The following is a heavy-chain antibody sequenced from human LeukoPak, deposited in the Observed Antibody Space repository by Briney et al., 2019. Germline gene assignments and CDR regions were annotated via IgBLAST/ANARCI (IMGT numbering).Heavy chain of an antibody. D-gene: IGHD3-22*01. Sequence: PGGSLRLSCAASGFTFSSYAMSWVRQAPGKGLEWVSAISGSGGSTYYADSVKGRFTISRDNSKNTLYLQMNSLRAEDTAVYYCASTMIVVVIWSSFDYWGQGTLVTVSS. CDR1: GFTFSSYA. V-gene: IGHV3-23*01. J-gene: IGHJ4*02. CDR3: ASTMIVVVIWSSFDY. CDR2: ISGSGGST.